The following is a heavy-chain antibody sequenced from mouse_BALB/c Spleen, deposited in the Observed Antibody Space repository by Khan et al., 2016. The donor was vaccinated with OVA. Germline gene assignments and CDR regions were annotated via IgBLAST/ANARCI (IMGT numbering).Heavy chain of an antibody. J-gene: IGHJ2*01. CDR1: GYIFTDYV. CDR2: IYPGSGNT. CDR3: ARVDSAVYDVDY. D-gene: IGHD3-2*01. Sequence: VQLQQSGPELVKPGASVKMSCKASGYIFTDYVITWVRQRTGQGLEWIGEIYPGSGNTYYNEKFKAKATLTADRSSNTAYMQLSSLTSEDSAVYFCARVDSAVYDVDYWGQGTTLTVSS. V-gene: IGHV1-81*01.